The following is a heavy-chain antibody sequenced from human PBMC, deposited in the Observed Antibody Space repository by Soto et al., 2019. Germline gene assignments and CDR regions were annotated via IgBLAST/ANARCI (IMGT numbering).Heavy chain of an antibody. Sequence: GGSLRRSCATSVFTVSSYAMSWVRQAPGKWLYWFSSISGSGGITXXAESVNGRXTISRDNSNNTXYLQMXSLRAEDTSVYYCAKGRTGTQKVDYWRQGTLVTVSS. CDR3: AKGRTGTQKVDY. V-gene: IGHV3-23*01. J-gene: IGHJ4*02. CDR2: ISGSGGIT. D-gene: IGHD1-1*01. CDR1: VFTVSSYA.